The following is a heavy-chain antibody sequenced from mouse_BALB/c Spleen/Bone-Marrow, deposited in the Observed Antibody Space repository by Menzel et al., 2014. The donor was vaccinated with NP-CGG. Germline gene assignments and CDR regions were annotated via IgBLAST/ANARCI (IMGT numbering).Heavy chain of an antibody. CDR2: INPSSGYT. D-gene: IGHD4-1*01. J-gene: IGHJ3*01. V-gene: IGHV1-4*02. CDR3: AREARTGAWFTY. CDR1: GYTFTSYT. Sequence: QVQLQQSGAELARPGASVKMSCKASGYTFTSYTIQWVKQRPGQGLEWIGYINPSSGYTDYNQKFKDQTTLTADKSSNTAYRRLTSLTSEDSAVYSCAREARTGAWFTYWGQGTLVTVSA.